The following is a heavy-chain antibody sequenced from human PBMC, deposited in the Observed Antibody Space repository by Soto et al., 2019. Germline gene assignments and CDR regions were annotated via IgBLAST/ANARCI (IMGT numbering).Heavy chain of an antibody. CDR1: GGSISSYY. Sequence: SETLSLTCTVSGGSISSYYWSWIRQPPGKGLEWIGYIYYSGSTNYNPSLKSRVTISVDTSKNQFSLKLSSVTAADTAVYYCARAELYYYYGMDVWGQGTTVTVSS. V-gene: IGHV4-59*01. J-gene: IGHJ6*02. CDR3: ARAELYYYYGMDV. D-gene: IGHD3-10*01. CDR2: IYYSGST.